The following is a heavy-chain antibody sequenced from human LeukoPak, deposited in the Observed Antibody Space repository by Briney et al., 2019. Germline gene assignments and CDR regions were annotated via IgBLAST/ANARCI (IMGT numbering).Heavy chain of an antibody. V-gene: IGHV1-46*01. CDR3: ARGYGDYDY. Sequence: ASVKVSCKVSGYTLTELSMHWVRQAPGQGLEWMGIINPSGGSTSYAQKFQGRVTMTRDTSTSTVYMELSSLRSEDTAVYYCARGYGDYDYWGQGTLVTVSS. CDR1: GYTLTELS. J-gene: IGHJ4*02. D-gene: IGHD4-17*01. CDR2: INPSGGST.